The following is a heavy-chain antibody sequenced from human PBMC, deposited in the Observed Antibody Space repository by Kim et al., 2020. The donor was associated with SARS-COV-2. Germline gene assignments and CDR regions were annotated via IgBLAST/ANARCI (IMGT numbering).Heavy chain of an antibody. CDR3: AKTIAAAGTGWFDP. V-gene: IGHV3-30*18. D-gene: IGHD6-13*01. CDR2: ISYDGSNK. CDR1: GFTFSSYG. J-gene: IGHJ5*02. Sequence: GGSLRLSCAASGFTFSSYGMHWVRQAPGKGLEWVAVISYDGSNKYYADSVKGRFTISRDNSKNTLYLQMNSLRAEDTAVYYCAKTIAAAGTGWFDPCGQGTLVTVSA.